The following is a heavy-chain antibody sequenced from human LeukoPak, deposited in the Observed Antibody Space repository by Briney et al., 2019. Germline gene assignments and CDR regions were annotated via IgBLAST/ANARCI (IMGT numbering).Heavy chain of an antibody. CDR2: ISYDGSNK. J-gene: IGHJ4*02. CDR1: GFTFSSYA. V-gene: IGHV3-30*04. CDR3: ARKGSMVRGVKSYSDY. D-gene: IGHD3-10*01. Sequence: GGSLRLSCAASGFTFSSYAMHWVRQAPGKGLEWVAVISYDGSNKYYADSVKGRFTISRDNSKNTLYLQMNSLRAEDTAVYYCARKGSMVRGVKSYSDYWGQGTLVTVSS.